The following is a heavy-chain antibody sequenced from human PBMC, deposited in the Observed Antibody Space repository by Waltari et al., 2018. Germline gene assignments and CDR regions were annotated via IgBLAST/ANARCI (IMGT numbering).Heavy chain of an antibody. CDR3: ATPLVGATARDYYYYMDV. Sequence: QVQLVQSGAEVKKPGSSVKVSCKASGGTFSSYAISWVRQAPGQGLEWTGGIIPSLGTASYARKFQGRVTNTADESTSTAYMGLSSLRSEDTAVYYCATPLVGATARDYYYYMDVWGKGTTVTVSS. CDR1: GGTFSSYA. V-gene: IGHV1-69*01. J-gene: IGHJ6*03. D-gene: IGHD1-26*01. CDR2: IIPSLGTA.